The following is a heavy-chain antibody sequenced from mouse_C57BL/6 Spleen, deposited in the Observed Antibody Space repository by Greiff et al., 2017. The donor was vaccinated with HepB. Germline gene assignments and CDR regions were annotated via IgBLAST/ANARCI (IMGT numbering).Heavy chain of an antibody. J-gene: IGHJ2*01. V-gene: IGHV5-17*01. CDR3: AREDKDYFDY. CDR1: GFTFSDYG. CDR2: ISSGSSTI. Sequence: EVQLQESGGGLVKPGGSLKLSCAASGFTFSDYGMHWVRQAPEKGLEWVAYISSGSSTIYYADTVKGRFTISRDNAKNTLFLQMTSLRSEDTSMYYCAREDKDYFDYWGQGTTLTVSS. D-gene: IGHD1-3*01.